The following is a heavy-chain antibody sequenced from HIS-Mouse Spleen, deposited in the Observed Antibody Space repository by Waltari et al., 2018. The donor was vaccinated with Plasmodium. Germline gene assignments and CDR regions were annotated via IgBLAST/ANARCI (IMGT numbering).Heavy chain of an antibody. V-gene: IGHV3-7*01. CDR1: VFTFRIYW. CDR3: ASSWYWYFDL. Sequence: EVQLVVSGGGLVQHGGSLRLSCAASVFTFRIYWMSWVRQAPGKGLEWVANIKQEGSEKYYVDSVKGRFTISRDNAKNSLYLQMNSLRAEDTAVYYCASSWYWYFDLWGRGTLVTVSS. D-gene: IGHD6-13*01. J-gene: IGHJ2*01. CDR2: IKQEGSEK.